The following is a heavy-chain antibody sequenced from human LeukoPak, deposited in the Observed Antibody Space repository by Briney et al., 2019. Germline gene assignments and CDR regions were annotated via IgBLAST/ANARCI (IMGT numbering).Heavy chain of an antibody. CDR2: ISSSSSTI. D-gene: IGHD6-13*01. Sequence: GGSLRLSCAASGFTFSIYSMSWVRQAPGKGLEWVSYISSSSSTISYADSVKGRFTISRDNSKNTLYLQMNSLRAEDTAVYYCAKGGYSSSWDDAFDIWGQGTMVTVSS. CDR3: AKGGYSSSWDDAFDI. V-gene: IGHV3-48*01. CDR1: GFTFSIYS. J-gene: IGHJ3*02.